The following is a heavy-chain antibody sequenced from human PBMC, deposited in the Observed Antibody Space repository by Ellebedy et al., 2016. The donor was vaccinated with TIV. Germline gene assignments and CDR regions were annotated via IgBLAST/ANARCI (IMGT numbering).Heavy chain of an antibody. Sequence: GGSLRLSXAASGFTFSSYSMNWVRQAPGKGLEWVSSISSSSSYIYYADSVKGRFTISRDNAKNSLYLQMNSLRAEDTAVYYCTRGTVITIFGVDQYYGMDVWGQGTTVTVSS. V-gene: IGHV3-21*01. CDR2: ISSSSSYI. D-gene: IGHD3-3*01. CDR1: GFTFSSYS. CDR3: TRGTVITIFGVDQYYGMDV. J-gene: IGHJ6*02.